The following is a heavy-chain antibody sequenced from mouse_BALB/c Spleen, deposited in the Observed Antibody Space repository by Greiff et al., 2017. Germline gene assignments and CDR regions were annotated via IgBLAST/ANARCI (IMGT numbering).Heavy chain of an antibody. CDR2: IRLKSNNYAT. Sequence: EVQLVESGGGLVQPGGSMKLSCVASGFTFSNYWMNWVRQSPEKGLEWVAEIRLKSNNYATHYAESVKGRFTISRDDSKSSVYLQMNNLRAEDTGIYYCTRCGYYDAMDYWGQGTSVTVSS. J-gene: IGHJ4*01. D-gene: IGHD2-2*01. CDR1: GFTFSNYW. CDR3: TRCGYYDAMDY. V-gene: IGHV6-6*02.